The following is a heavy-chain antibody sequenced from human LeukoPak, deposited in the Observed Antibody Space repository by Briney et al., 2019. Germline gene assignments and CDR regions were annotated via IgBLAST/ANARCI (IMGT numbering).Heavy chain of an antibody. CDR3: AAKRQWLVRGPFDY. J-gene: IGHJ4*02. CDR1: GGSLTRLS. Sequence: ASVKVSCKVSGGSLTRLSIHWVRQAPGKGLEWMGGSDPEDGEMLYTQNLEGRVTMTEDSSTETAYMEVSSLISDDTAVYFCAAKRQWLVRGPFDYWGQGALVTVSS. CDR2: SDPEDGEM. D-gene: IGHD6-19*01. V-gene: IGHV1-24*01.